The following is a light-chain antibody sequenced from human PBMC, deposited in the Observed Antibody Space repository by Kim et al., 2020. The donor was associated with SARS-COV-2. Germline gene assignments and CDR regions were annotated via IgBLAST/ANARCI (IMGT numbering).Light chain of an antibody. V-gene: IGKV3-20*01. CDR2: GAY. J-gene: IGKJ5*01. CDR1: QSLNRTY. Sequence: EIVLTQSPGTLSLSPGERATLSCRASQSLNRTYFAWYQQKPGQAPRLLNYGAYSKASGTTDRCSGSGSETDFTLTIRRLEHEDFAVYYCQRYGTSVTFGQGTRLEIK. CDR3: QRYGTSVT.